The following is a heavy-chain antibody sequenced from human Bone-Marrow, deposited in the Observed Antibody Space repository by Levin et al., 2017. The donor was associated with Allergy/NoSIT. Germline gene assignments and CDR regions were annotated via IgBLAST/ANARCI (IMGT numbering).Heavy chain of an antibody. J-gene: IGHJ3*02. CDR3: ARAREYSSSSGGGYAFDI. D-gene: IGHD6-6*01. CDR1: GGSISSGGYS. CDR2: IYHRGST. Sequence: SETLSLTCAVSGGSISSGGYSWSWIRQPPGKGLEWIGYIYHRGSTYYNPSLKSRVTISGDRSTNQFSLKRNSVTAADTAVYYCARAREYSSSSGGGYAFDIWGQGTMVTVSS. V-gene: IGHV4-30-2*01.